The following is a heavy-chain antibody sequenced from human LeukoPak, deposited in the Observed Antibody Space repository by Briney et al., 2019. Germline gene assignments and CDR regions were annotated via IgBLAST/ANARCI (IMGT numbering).Heavy chain of an antibody. D-gene: IGHD4-23*01. CDR3: AGNGGNPQSFDY. CDR1: CLSFRRGSQQ. Sequence: SETLSLTCTVSCLSFRRGSQQCGWIRQPPGKGLEWIGSIYYSGSTYYNPSLKSRVTISVDTSKNHFSLKLSAVIAAVTTVYYCAGNGGNPQSFDYWGQGTLVTVSS. CDR2: IYYSGST. J-gene: IGHJ4*02. V-gene: IGHV4-39*01.